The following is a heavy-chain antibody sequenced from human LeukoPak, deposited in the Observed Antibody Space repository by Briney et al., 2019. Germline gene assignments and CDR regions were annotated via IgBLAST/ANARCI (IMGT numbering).Heavy chain of an antibody. CDR3: ARATSWSH. J-gene: IGHJ4*02. V-gene: IGHV3-7*01. CDR1: GFTFSSSW. Sequence: GGSLRLSCAASGFTFSSSWMSWVRQASGKGLGWVANIKPDGSDKYYVDSVKGRFTISRDNAKNSLYLQMNSLRAEDTAVYYCARATSWSHWGQGTLVTVSS. D-gene: IGHD2-2*01. CDR2: IKPDGSDK.